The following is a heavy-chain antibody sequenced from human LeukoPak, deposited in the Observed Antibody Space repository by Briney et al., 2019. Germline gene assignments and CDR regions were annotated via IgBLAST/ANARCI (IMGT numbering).Heavy chain of an antibody. V-gene: IGHV3-21*01. CDR3: PKHRGTWIDDGFDY. CDR1: GFTRRNLG. Sequence: GGSLRLSSAASGFTRRNLGMEWVRPAPGRGREGGSSISTSSIYIYYAHSLTGRFTSSRDNATKSPYLHMNRLRDPVTPVYKSPKHRGTWIDDGFDYWGQGTLVTVSS. D-gene: IGHD1-1*01. CDR2: ISTSSIYI. J-gene: IGHJ4*02.